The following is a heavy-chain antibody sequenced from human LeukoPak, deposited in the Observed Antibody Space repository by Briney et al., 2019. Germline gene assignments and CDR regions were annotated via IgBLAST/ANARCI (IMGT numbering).Heavy chain of an antibody. J-gene: IGHJ4*02. D-gene: IGHD2-2*01. Sequence: SETLSLTCAVYGGSFSGYYWSWIRQPPGKGLEWIGEINHSGSTNYNPSLKSRVTISVDTSKNQFSLKLSSVTAADTAVYYCASSPVGVVVPAATGDYWGQGTLVTVSS. CDR2: INHSGST. CDR1: GGSFSGYY. CDR3: ASSPVGVVVPAATGDY. V-gene: IGHV4-34*01.